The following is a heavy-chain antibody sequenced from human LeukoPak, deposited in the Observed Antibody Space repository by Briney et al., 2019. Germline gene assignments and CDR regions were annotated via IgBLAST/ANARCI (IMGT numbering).Heavy chain of an antibody. V-gene: IGHV3-7*01. D-gene: IGHD2-2*01. CDR1: GFTFSSYW. CDR3: AGLEQYQLLNYYYYYYMDV. CDR2: IKQDGSEK. Sequence: PGGSLRLSCAASGFTFSSYWMSWVRQAPGKGLEWVANIKQDGSEKYYVDSVKGRFTISRDNAKNSLYLQMNSLRAEDTAVYYCAGLEQYQLLNYYYYYYMDVWGKGTTVTVSS. J-gene: IGHJ6*03.